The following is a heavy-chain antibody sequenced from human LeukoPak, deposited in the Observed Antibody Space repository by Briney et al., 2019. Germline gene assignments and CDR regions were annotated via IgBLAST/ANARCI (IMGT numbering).Heavy chain of an antibody. Sequence: GGSLTLSCAASGFTFSSYWMHWVRQAPGKGLVWVSRINSDGSSTSYADSVKGRFTISRDNAKNTLDLQMNSLRAEDTAVYYCARGNYGARGFDPWGQGTLVTVSS. CDR3: ARGNYGARGFDP. V-gene: IGHV3-74*01. J-gene: IGHJ5*02. CDR1: GFTFSSYW. CDR2: INSDGSST. D-gene: IGHD1-7*01.